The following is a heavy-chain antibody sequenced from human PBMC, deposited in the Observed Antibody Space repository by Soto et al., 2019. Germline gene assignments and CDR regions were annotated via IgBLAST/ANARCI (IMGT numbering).Heavy chain of an antibody. J-gene: IGHJ6*03. CDR3: AKCGGRSFYYYMDV. CDR2: ITGSADST. CDR1: GFTFNNYA. D-gene: IGHD2-15*01. V-gene: IGHV3-23*04. Sequence: VLLVESGGGLVQPGGSLRLSCAASGFTFNNYAMTWVRQAPGKGLEWGSTITGSADSTYYADSVEGRFTISRDNSKNTVYLQMNGLRAEDTAVYYCAKCGGRSFYYYMDVCGKGTTVTVSS.